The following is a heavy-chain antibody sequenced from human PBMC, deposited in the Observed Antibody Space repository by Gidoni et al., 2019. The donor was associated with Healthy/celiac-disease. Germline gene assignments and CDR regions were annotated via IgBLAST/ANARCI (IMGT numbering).Heavy chain of an antibody. CDR3: AKSDCSSTSCTVGFDY. D-gene: IGHD2-2*01. CDR2: ISGSGGST. CDR1: GFTFSSHA. Sequence: EVQLLESGGGLVQPGGSLRLSCAASGFTFSSHAMSWVRQAPGKGLEWVSAISGSGGSTYYADSVKGRFTISRDNSKNTLYLQMNSLRAEDTAVYYCAKSDCSSTSCTVGFDYWGQGTLVTVSS. V-gene: IGHV3-23*01. J-gene: IGHJ4*02.